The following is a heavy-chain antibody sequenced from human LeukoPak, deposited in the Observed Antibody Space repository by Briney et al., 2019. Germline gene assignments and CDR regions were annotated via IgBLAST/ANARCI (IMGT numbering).Heavy chain of an antibody. J-gene: IGHJ6*02. CDR2: ITRYGGRR. Sequence: GGSLRLSCVGSGFTFDDYGMNWVRQVPGKGLEWVAGITRYGGRRGYADTVKGRFSISRDNAKNSLYLQMNSLRVEDTALYYCARDLFYATGSQYYGRDVWGQGTTVTASS. D-gene: IGHD3-10*01. CDR1: GFTFDDYG. CDR3: ARDLFYATGSQYYGRDV. V-gene: IGHV3-20*04.